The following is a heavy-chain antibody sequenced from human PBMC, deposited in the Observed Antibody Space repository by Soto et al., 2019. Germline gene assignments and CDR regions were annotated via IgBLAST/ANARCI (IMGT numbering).Heavy chain of an antibody. D-gene: IGHD4-17*01. CDR1: GGSISSGGYY. V-gene: IGHV4-31*03. CDR3: ARDRRSPNWFDP. CDR2: IYYSGST. J-gene: IGHJ5*02. Sequence: SETLSLTCTVSGGSISSGGYYWSWIRQHPGKGLEWIGYIYYSGSTYYNPSLKSRVTISVDTSKNQFSLKLSSVTAADTAVYYCARDRRSPNWFDPWGHGTLVTVSS.